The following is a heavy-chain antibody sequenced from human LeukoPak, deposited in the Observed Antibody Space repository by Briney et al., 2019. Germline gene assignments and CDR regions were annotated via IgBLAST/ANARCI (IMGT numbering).Heavy chain of an antibody. Sequence: ASVKVSCKASGYTFSGYYMHWVRQAPGQGLEWVGWINPKSGGTNYAQKFQGRVTMTRDTSINTAYMELSGLTSDDTAVYYCTRDQGGAVVTPFDYWGQGTLVTVSS. CDR1: GYTFSGYY. V-gene: IGHV1-2*02. D-gene: IGHD4-23*01. CDR2: INPKSGGT. CDR3: TRDQGGAVVTPFDY. J-gene: IGHJ4*02.